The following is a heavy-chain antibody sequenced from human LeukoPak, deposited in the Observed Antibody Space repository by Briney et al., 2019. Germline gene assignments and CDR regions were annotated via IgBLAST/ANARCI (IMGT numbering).Heavy chain of an antibody. Sequence: PSETLSLTCTVSGGSISSYYWSWIRQPPGKGLEWIACISYSGSTKYNPSLKSRVTISVDTSKNQLSPKLSSVTAADTAVYYCAREPGFDSSGYLNWFDPWGQGTLVTVSS. J-gene: IGHJ5*02. CDR3: AREPGFDSSGYLNWFDP. D-gene: IGHD3-22*01. CDR2: ISYSGST. V-gene: IGHV4-59*01. CDR1: GGSISSYY.